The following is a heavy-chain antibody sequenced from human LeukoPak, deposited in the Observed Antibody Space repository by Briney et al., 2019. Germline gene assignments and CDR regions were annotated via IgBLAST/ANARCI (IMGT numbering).Heavy chain of an antibody. V-gene: IGHV3-74*01. CDR3: ARGGGYSYGQLDY. J-gene: IGHJ4*02. CDR1: GFTFSSYW. Sequence: RGSLRLSCAASGFTFSSYWMHWVRQAPGKGLVWVSRINYDGSSTSYADSVKGRFTISRDNAKNTLYLQMNSLRAEDTAVYYCARGGGYSYGQLDYWGQGTLVTVSS. CDR2: INYDGSST. D-gene: IGHD5-18*01.